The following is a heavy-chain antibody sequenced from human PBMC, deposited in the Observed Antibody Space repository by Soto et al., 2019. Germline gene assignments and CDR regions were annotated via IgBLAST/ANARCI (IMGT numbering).Heavy chain of an antibody. J-gene: IGHJ4*02. CDR3: ARGLGTSWFFL. V-gene: IGHV3-48*01. CDR2: ISSSGDII. Sequence: PGGSLRLSCAASGFSFSTCNMNWVRQAPGRGLEWVSFISSSGDIIRYADSVRGRFTISRDNAENSLYLQMSSLGAEDTAVYYCARGLGTSWFFLWGQGTLVTVSS. D-gene: IGHD6-13*01. CDR1: GFSFSTCN.